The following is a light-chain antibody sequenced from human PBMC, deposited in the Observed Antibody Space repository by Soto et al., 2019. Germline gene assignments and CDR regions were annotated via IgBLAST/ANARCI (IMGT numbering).Light chain of an antibody. J-gene: IGKJ5*01. V-gene: IGKV3-20*01. CDR2: GSS. Sequence: EIVLTQSPGTLSLSPGERATLSCRASQSVSSSYLAWYQQKPGQAPRLLIYGSSSRATGIPDRFSGSGSGTDFTLTISRLEPEDFAVYYCQRKITFGQGTRLEIK. CDR1: QSVSSSY. CDR3: QRKIT.